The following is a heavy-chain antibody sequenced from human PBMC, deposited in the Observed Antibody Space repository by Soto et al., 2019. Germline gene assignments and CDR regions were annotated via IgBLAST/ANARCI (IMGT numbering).Heavy chain of an antibody. CDR2: IYRTGST. CDR1: GGSFTSNNW. V-gene: IGHV4-4*02. D-gene: IGHD3-16*01. Sequence: SETLSLTCAVSGGSFTSNNWWTWVRQPPGQGLEWIGEIYRTGSTNYNPSLKSRVTISLDKSENQFSLKVTSLTAADTAVYYCVGRLSSVYNYFDSWGQGTLVTVS. J-gene: IGHJ4*02. CDR3: VGRLSSVYNYFDS.